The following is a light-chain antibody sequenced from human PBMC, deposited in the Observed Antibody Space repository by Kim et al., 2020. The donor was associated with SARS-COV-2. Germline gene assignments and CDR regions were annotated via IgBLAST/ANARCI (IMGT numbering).Light chain of an antibody. CDR1: SSDVGGYNY. J-gene: IGLJ2*01. CDR3: SSYTSSSTRV. Sequence: GQSITISCTGTSSDVGGYNYVSWYQQHPGKAPKRMIYDVSNRPSGVSTRFSGSKSGNTASLTISGLPAEDEADYYCSSYTSSSTRVFGGGTQLTVL. V-gene: IGLV2-14*03. CDR2: DVS.